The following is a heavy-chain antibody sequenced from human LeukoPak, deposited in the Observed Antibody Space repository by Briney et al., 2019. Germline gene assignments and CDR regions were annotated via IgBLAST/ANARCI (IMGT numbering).Heavy chain of an antibody. V-gene: IGHV3-23*01. D-gene: IGHD1-1*01. CDR2: ISGGGGST. J-gene: IGHJ4*02. CDR1: GGSISISY. CDR3: ANSHKGAPGVH. Sequence: ETLSLTCTVSGGSISISYWSWVRQAPGKGLECVAIISGGGGSTYYADSVKGRFTISRDNSQNTVYLQMSSLRAEDTAVYYCANSHKGAPGVHWGQGTLVTVSS.